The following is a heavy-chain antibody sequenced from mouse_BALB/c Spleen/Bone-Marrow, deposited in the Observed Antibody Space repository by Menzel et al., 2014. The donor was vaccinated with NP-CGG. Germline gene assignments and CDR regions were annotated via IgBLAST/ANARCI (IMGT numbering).Heavy chain of an antibody. CDR1: GYTFTSYW. CDR3: ARAKRYGEMDY. J-gene: IGHJ4*01. CDR2: IYPGDGDT. D-gene: IGHD2-14*01. V-gene: IGHV1-87*01. Sequence: QVQLQQSGAELARPGASVKLSCKASGYTFTSYWMQWVKQRPGQGLEWIGAIYPGDGDTRFTQKFKGKATLTADKSSSTAYMQLSSLASEDSAVYYCARAKRYGEMDYWRQGTSVTVSS.